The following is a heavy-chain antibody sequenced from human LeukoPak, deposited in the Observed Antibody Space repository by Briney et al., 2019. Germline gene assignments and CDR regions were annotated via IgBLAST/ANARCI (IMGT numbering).Heavy chain of an antibody. CDR2: IYYSGST. J-gene: IGHJ6*02. D-gene: IGHD6-6*01. Sequence: SETLSLTCTVSGGSISSYYWSWIRQPPGKGLEWIGYIYYSGSTNYNPPLKSRVTISVDTSKNQFSLKLSSVTAADTAVYYCAREIAARPVGYYYYGMDVWGQGTTVTVSS. CDR1: GGSISSYY. V-gene: IGHV4-59*01. CDR3: AREIAARPVGYYYYGMDV.